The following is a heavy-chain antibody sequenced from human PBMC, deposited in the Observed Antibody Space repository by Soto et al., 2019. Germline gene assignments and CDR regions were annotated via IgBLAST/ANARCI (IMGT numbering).Heavy chain of an antibody. D-gene: IGHD3-3*01. J-gene: IGHJ4*02. CDR3: AQGPIFGVENIYDY. Sequence: DVQLLESGGDLVQPGGSLRLSCAASGFTFSSYAMSWVRQAPGKGLEWVSSMSGAGGSSYDADSVKGRFTISRDNSKNTLYLQMNNLRAEDTALYYCAQGPIFGVENIYDYWGQGTLVTVSS. CDR1: GFTFSSYA. V-gene: IGHV3-23*01. CDR2: MSGAGGSS.